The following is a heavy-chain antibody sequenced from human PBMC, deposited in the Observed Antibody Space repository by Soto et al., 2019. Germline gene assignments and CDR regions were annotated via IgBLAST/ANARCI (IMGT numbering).Heavy chain of an antibody. J-gene: IGHJ3*02. D-gene: IGHD2-15*01. Sequence: QVQLVESGGGVVQPGRSLRLSCAASRFTFSNYAMHWVRQAPGKGLEWVAVISYDGSNKYYADSVKGRFTISRDNSQNPPYLQMNSLRAEDTALYYFAREGVYCSGGSCYSFAFDIWGQGTMVTVSS. CDR1: RFTFSNYA. CDR2: ISYDGSNK. CDR3: AREGVYCSGGSCYSFAFDI. V-gene: IGHV3-30-3*01.